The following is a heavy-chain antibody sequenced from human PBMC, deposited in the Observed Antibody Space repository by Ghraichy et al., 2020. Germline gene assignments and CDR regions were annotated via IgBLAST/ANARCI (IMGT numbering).Heavy chain of an antibody. J-gene: IGHJ4*02. V-gene: IGHV4-4*02. CDR2: IYHSGNT. CDR3: ARRDPYCSVNCYSSVDY. D-gene: IGHD2-21*02. Sequence: SETLSLTCAVSGGSISSNNWWSWVRQPPGKGLEWIGEIYHSGNTNYNPSLKSRVIMSLDKSKNQFSLKLSSVTAADTAVYYCARRDPYCSVNCYSSVDYWGQGTLVTVSS. CDR1: GGSISSNNW.